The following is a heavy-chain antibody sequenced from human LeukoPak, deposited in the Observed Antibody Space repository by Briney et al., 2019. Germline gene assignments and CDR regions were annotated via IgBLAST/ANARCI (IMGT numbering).Heavy chain of an antibody. D-gene: IGHD4-17*01. J-gene: IGHJ3*02. CDR1: GFTFSSYT. CDR3: ARERSRAFDI. CDR2: IYSGGST. Sequence: PGGSLRLSCAASGFTFSSYTMSWVHQAPGKGLEWVSVIYSGGSTYYADSVKGRFTISRDNSKNTLYLQMNSLRAEDTAVYYCARERSRAFDIWGQGTMVTVSS. V-gene: IGHV3-53*01.